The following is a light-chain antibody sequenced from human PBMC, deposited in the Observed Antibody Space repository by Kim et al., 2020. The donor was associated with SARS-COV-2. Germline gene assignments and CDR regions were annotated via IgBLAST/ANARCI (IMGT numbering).Light chain of an antibody. V-gene: IGLV2-14*01. Sequence: QSALTQPASVSGSPGQSITISCTGTSSDVGAHNYVSWYQHHPGKAPKLMIYEVNNRPSGVSNRFSGSKSGNTASLTISGLQAEDEADYYCNSYTKSATLVFGGGTKVTVL. CDR1: SSDVGAHNY. J-gene: IGLJ3*02. CDR3: NSYTKSATLV. CDR2: EVN.